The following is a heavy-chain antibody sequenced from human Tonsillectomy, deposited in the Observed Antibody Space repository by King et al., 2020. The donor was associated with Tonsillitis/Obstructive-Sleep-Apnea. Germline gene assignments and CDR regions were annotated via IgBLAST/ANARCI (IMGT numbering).Heavy chain of an antibody. CDR2: IYYSGST. CDR3: ARGGSRDGYTPPGGG. V-gene: IGHV4-59*08. Sequence: VQLQESGPGLVKPSETLSLTCTVSGGSISSYYWSWIRQPPGKGLEWIGYIYYSGSTNYNPSLKSRVTISVDTSKNQFSLKLSSVTAADTAVYYCARGGSRDGYTPPGGGWGQGTLVTVSS. CDR1: GGSISSYY. D-gene: IGHD5-24*01. J-gene: IGHJ4*02.